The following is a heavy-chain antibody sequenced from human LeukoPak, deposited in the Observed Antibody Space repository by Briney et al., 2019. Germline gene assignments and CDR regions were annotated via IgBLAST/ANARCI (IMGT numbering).Heavy chain of an antibody. Sequence: PGRSLRLSYAASGFTSSNYGMHWVRQAPGKGLEWVSFIWYDGSSKYYADSVKGRFTISRDNSKNTLYLQMNSLRAEDTAVYYCARFPEYSGFDYWGQGTLVTVSS. CDR1: GFTSSNYG. J-gene: IGHJ4*02. V-gene: IGHV3-33*01. D-gene: IGHD6-6*01. CDR3: ARFPEYSGFDY. CDR2: IWYDGSSK.